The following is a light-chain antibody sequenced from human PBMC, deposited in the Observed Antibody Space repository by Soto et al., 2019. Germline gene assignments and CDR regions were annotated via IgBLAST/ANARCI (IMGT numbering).Light chain of an antibody. V-gene: IGLV2-8*01. CDR2: EVN. Sequence: QWGLTQPPSGSGSPGQSVAISCTGTSSDVGGYNYVSWYQQHPGKAPKLMIYEVNKRPSGVPDRFSGSKSGNTASLTVSALPAEDAAHYYCSSYAGSSKVFGNRTKGTVL. J-gene: IGLJ1*01. CDR3: SSYAGSSKV. CDR1: SSDVGGYNY.